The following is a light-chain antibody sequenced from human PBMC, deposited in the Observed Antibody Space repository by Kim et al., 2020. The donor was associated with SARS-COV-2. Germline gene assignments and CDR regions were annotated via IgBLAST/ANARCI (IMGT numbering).Light chain of an antibody. CDR1: KLGDKY. J-gene: IGLJ1*01. CDR3: QAWDSSTAWV. Sequence: SYELTHPPSVSVSPGQTASITCSGDKLGDKYACWYQQKPGQSPVLVIYEDSNRPSGIPERFSGSNSGNTATLTISGTQAMDEADYYCQAWDSSTAWVFGT. V-gene: IGLV3-1*01. CDR2: EDS.